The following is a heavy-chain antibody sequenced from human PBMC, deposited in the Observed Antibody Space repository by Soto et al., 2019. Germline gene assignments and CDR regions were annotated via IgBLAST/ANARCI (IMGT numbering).Heavy chain of an antibody. CDR2: ISGSGGST. V-gene: IGHV3-23*01. CDR3: AKPFGYSYGSSYGMDV. J-gene: IGHJ6*02. D-gene: IGHD5-18*01. Sequence: GGSLRLSCAASGFTFSSYAMSWVRQAPGKGLEWVSAISGSGGSTYYADSVKGRFTISRDNSKNTLYLQMNSLRAEDTAVYYCAKPFGYSYGSSYGMDVWGQGTTVTVSS. CDR1: GFTFSSYA.